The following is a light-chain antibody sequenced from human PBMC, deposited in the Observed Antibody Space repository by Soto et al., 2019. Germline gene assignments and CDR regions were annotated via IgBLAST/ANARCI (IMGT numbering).Light chain of an antibody. CDR1: QSVSSD. J-gene: IGKJ5*01. CDR3: QQYGGSPSIT. V-gene: IGKV3-20*01. CDR2: DAS. Sequence: EIVRTQSHATLSVSPGERATLSCRASQSVSSDLAWYQQKPGQAPRLLMYDASSRATGIPDRFSGSASDTDFTLTISRLEPEDFAVYYCQQYGGSPSITFGQGTRLEIK.